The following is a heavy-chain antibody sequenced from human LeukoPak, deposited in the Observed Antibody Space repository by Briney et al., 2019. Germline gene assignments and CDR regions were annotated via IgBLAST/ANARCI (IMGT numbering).Heavy chain of an antibody. V-gene: IGHV3-23*01. Sequence: GGSLRLSCAASGFTFSSYAMNWVRQAPGKGLEWVSFISGSGDTTYYADSVKGRFTISRDNSKNTLYLQMNSLRAEDTAVYYCAKGGGYQLLFDYWGQGTLVTVSS. CDR2: ISGSGDTT. J-gene: IGHJ4*02. CDR1: GFTFSSYA. D-gene: IGHD2-2*01. CDR3: AKGGGYQLLFDY.